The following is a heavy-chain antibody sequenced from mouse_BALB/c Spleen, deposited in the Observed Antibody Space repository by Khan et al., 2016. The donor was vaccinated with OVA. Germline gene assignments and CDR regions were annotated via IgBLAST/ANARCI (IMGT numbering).Heavy chain of an antibody. CDR3: TRREKYGYDPSWFAY. V-gene: IGHV1-61*01. D-gene: IGHD2-2*01. Sequence: VKLQESGAELVRPGASVKLSCKASGYTFTSYWMNWVKQRPGQGLEWIGMIDPSDSETHYNQMFKDKATLTVDKSSSTAYMQHSSLTSEDSAVYYCTRREKYGYDPSWFAYWGQGTLVTVSA. J-gene: IGHJ3*01. CDR1: GYTFTSYW. CDR2: IDPSDSET.